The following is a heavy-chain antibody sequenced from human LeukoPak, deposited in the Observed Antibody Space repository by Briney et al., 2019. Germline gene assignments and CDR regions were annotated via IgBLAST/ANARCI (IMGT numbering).Heavy chain of an antibody. J-gene: IGHJ4*02. CDR3: ARDSSGQVFDY. CDR1: GYTLSSYN. Sequence: ASVKVSCKSSGYTLSSYNIIWVRQAPGQGLEWMGWINTYNANTNYAQKFQGRVAMTTDTSTSTAYMELRSLRSEDTAVYYCARDSSGQVFDYWGQGTLVTVSS. V-gene: IGHV1-18*01. CDR2: INTYNANT.